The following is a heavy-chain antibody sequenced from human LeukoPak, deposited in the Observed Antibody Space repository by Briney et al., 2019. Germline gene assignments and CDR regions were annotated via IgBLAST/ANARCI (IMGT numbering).Heavy chain of an antibody. Sequence: GGSLRLSYAASGFTFSSYAMHWVRQAPGKGLEWVAVISYDGSNKYYADSVKGRFTISRDNSKNTLYLQMNSLRAEDTAVYYCAKDGSIQAPPPYYYMDVWGKGTTVTVSS. CDR3: AKDGSIQAPPPYYYMDV. D-gene: IGHD6-6*01. CDR2: ISYDGSNK. V-gene: IGHV3-30*04. J-gene: IGHJ6*03. CDR1: GFTFSSYA.